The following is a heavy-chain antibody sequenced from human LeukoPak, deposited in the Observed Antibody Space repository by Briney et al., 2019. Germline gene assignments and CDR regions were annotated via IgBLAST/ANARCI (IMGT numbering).Heavy chain of an antibody. D-gene: IGHD6-19*01. CDR2: IYYSGST. CDR1: GGSMSPYH. V-gene: IGHV4-59*08. J-gene: IGHJ4*02. Sequence: SATLSLTCPVSGGSMSPYHWGWIRPPPGKGLEWTGYIYYSGSTNYNPSLNSRVTISVDTSKNQFSLRLSSVTAADTAIYYCARAVSGRFDYWGQGTLVTVPS. CDR3: ARAVSGRFDY.